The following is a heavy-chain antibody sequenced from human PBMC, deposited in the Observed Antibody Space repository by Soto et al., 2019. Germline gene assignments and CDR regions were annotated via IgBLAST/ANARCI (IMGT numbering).Heavy chain of an antibody. CDR3: ARSFGVAGAGPFDY. J-gene: IGHJ4*02. CDR2: IYYSGST. D-gene: IGHD6-13*01. V-gene: IGHV4-31*03. Sequence: SETLSLTCTVSGGSISSGGYYWSWIRQHPGKGLEWIGYIYYSGSTYYNPSLKSRVTISVDTSKNQFSLKLSSVTAADTAVYYCARSFGVAGAGPFDYWGQGTLVTVSS. CDR1: GGSISSGGYY.